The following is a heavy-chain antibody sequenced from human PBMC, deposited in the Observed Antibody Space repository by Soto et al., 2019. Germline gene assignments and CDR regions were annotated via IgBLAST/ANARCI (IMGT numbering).Heavy chain of an antibody. D-gene: IGHD2-8*01. Sequence: QVQLVQSGAEVKKPGSSVKVSCKASGGTFSSYTISWVRQAPGHGLEWMGRIIPILGIANYAQKFQGRVTITADKSTSTAYMELSSLRSEDTAVYYCASSTDCTNGVCYTLSAFDIWGQGTMVTVSS. V-gene: IGHV1-69*02. J-gene: IGHJ3*02. CDR2: IIPILGIA. CDR3: ASSTDCTNGVCYTLSAFDI. CDR1: GGTFSSYT.